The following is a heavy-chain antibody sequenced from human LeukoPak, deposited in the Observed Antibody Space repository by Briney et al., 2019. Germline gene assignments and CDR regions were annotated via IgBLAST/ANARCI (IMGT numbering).Heavy chain of an antibody. CDR2: ISGSGEST. Sequence: GGSLRLSCAASGFSFSSFAMSWVRQAPGKGLEWVSAISGSGESTYYEDSVKGRFTISRDNSKNTVDVQMNSLRAEDTAVYYCAKDVGGTNFHYMDVWGKGTTVIVTS. CDR3: AKDVGGTNFHYMDV. D-gene: IGHD1-26*01. V-gene: IGHV3-23*01. J-gene: IGHJ6*03. CDR1: GFSFSSFA.